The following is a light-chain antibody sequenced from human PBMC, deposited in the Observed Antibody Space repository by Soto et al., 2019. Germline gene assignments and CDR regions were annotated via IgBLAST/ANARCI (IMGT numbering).Light chain of an antibody. V-gene: IGKV3-20*01. CDR1: QSVSSSY. Sequence: EIVLTQSPGTLSLSPGERATLSYRASQSVSSSYLVWYQQKPGQAPRLLIYGASSRATGIPDRFSGSGSGTDFTLTISRLEPEDFALYYCQQYGISPYTFGQGTKLEIK. CDR2: GAS. CDR3: QQYGISPYT. J-gene: IGKJ2*01.